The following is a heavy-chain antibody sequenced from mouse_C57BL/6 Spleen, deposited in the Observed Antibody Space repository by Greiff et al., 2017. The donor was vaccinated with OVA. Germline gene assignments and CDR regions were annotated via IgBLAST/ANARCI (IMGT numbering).Heavy chain of an antibody. CDR3: AREDYYGSSRFAY. D-gene: IGHD1-1*01. CDR1: GYTFTSYW. CDR2: IDPSDSYT. V-gene: IGHV1-69*01. J-gene: IGHJ3*01. Sequence: QVQLQQPGAELVMPGASVKLSCKASGYTFTSYWMHWVKQRPGQGLEWIGEIDPSDSYTNYNQKFKGKSTLTVDKSSSTAYMQLSSLTSEDSAVYYCAREDYYGSSRFAYWGQGTLVTVSA.